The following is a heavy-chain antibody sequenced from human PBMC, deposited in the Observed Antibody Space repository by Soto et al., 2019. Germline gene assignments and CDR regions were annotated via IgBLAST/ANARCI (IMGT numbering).Heavy chain of an antibody. D-gene: IGHD4-17*01. V-gene: IGHV5-51*01. CDR3: ATQIGLHGVSRYFDS. J-gene: IGHJ4*02. CDR2: IFPGDSDS. CDR1: GYSFNNYW. Sequence: PXESVKISFKGSGYSFNNYWIAWVGQMPGKGLEWMGIIFPGDSDSVYSPSFQGQVTISVDKSISTAYLQWSGLKASDTAMYYCATQIGLHGVSRYFDSWGQGTLVTVSS.